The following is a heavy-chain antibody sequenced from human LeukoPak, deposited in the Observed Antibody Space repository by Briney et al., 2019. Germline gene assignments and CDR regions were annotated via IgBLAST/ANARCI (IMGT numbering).Heavy chain of an antibody. Sequence: SETLSLTCTVSGVSISGYYWSWIRQPAGKGLDWIGRINTSGSTSYNPSLKSRVTMSVDTSKNQFSLKLSSVTAADTAVYYCARDFDYWGQGTLVTVSS. J-gene: IGHJ4*02. CDR2: INTSGST. CDR3: ARDFDY. V-gene: IGHV4-4*07. CDR1: GVSISGYY.